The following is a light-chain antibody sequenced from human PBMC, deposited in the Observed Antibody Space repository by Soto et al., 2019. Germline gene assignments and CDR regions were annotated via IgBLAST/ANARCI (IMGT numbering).Light chain of an antibody. CDR3: QQLNSYPRT. CDR1: QTISDW. V-gene: IGKV1-5*03. Sequence: DIQMTQSPSTLPASIGDRVTITCRASQTISDWLAWHQQKPGKAPKLLIYKASSLESGVPSRFSGSGSGTDFTLTISSLQPEDFATYYCQQLNSYPRTFGQGTKVDIK. J-gene: IGKJ1*01. CDR2: KAS.